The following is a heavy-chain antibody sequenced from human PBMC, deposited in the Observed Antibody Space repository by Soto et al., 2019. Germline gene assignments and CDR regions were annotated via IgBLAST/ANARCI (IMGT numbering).Heavy chain of an antibody. D-gene: IGHD1-20*01. CDR3: ARGITLPTPLDY. V-gene: IGHV1-3*01. J-gene: IGHJ4*02. CDR1: GYTFTRYA. Sequence: SVKVSCKASGYTFTRYAMHWVRQAPGQRLEWMGWINAGNGNTKYSQKFQGRVTITRDTSASTAYMELSSLRSEDTAVYYCARGITLPTPLDYWGQGTLVTVSS. CDR2: INAGNGNT.